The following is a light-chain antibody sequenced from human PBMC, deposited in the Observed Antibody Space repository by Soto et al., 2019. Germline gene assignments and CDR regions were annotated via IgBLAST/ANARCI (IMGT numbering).Light chain of an antibody. CDR2: DNN. Sequence: QSVLTQPPSVSAAPGQKVTISCSGSSSNIGNKYVSWYQQLPGTAPKLLIYDNNQRPSGIPDRFSGSKSGTSATLGITGLQTGDEADYYCGTWDSMLSAVVFGGGTK. CDR3: GTWDSMLSAVV. CDR1: SSNIGNKY. V-gene: IGLV1-51*01. J-gene: IGLJ2*01.